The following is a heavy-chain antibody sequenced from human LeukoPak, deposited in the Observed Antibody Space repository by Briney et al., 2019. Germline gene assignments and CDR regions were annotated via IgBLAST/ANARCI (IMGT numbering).Heavy chain of an antibody. Sequence: GGSLRLSCAASGFTFSSYAMNWVRQAPGKGLEWVSGIIGSGGSTYYADSVKGRLTISRDNSKNALYLQMNSLRAEDTAVYYCAKGSSLRLGPTVEYYFDNWGQGTLVTVSS. V-gene: IGHV3-23*01. CDR2: IIGSGGST. J-gene: IGHJ4*02. D-gene: IGHD1-26*01. CDR1: GFTFSSYA. CDR3: AKGSSLRLGPTVEYYFDN.